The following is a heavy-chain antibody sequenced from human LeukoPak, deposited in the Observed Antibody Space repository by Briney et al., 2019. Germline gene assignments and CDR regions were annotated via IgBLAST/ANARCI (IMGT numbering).Heavy chain of an antibody. Sequence: ASVKVYCKASGYTFTSYYMHWVRQAPGQGLEWMGIINPSGGSTSYAQKFQGRVTMTRDTSTSTVYMELSSLRSEDTAVYYCARGCDFWSGETRDYYYYYGMDVWGQGTTVTVSS. CDR1: GYTFTSYY. J-gene: IGHJ6*02. CDR2: INPSGGST. CDR3: ARGCDFWSGETRDYYYYYGMDV. D-gene: IGHD3-3*01. V-gene: IGHV1-46*01.